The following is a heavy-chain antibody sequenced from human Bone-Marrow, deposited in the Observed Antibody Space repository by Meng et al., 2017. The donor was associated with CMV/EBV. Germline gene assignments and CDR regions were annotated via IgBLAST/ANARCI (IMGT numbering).Heavy chain of an antibody. V-gene: IGHV3-49*04. CDR1: GFTFGDYG. CDR3: TKDGLPMGGMDV. D-gene: IGHD3-10*01. J-gene: IGHJ6*02. Sequence: GESLKISCTASGFTFGDYGMSWVRQAPGKGLEWVGFIRSKAYGGTTEYAASVKGRFTISRDDSKSIAYLQMNSLKTEDTAVYYCTKDGLPMGGMDVWGHGTTVTVSS. CDR2: IRSKAYGGTT.